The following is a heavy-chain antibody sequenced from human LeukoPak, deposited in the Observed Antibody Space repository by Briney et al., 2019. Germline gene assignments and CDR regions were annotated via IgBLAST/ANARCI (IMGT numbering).Heavy chain of an antibody. V-gene: IGHV1-69*13. CDR3: ARDRTGSVYYMDV. CDR1: GGTFSSYA. Sequence: SVKVSCNASGGTFSSYAISWVRQAPGQGLEWMGGIIPIFGTANYAQKFQGRVTITADESTSTAYMELSSLRSEDTAVYYCARDRTGSVYYMDVWGKGTTVTVSS. CDR2: IIPIFGTA. J-gene: IGHJ6*03. D-gene: IGHD3/OR15-3a*01.